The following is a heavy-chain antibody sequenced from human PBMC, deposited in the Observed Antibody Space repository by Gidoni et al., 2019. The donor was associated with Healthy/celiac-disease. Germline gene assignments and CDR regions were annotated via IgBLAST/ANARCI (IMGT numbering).Heavy chain of an antibody. CDR1: GFTFDDYA. CDR3: AKDGTYYDSSGIFQH. CDR2: ISGDGGST. Sequence: EVQLVESGGFVVQPGGSLRLACADSGFTFDDYAMHWVRQAPGKGLECVSLISGDGGSTYYADSVKGRFTISRDNSKNSLYLQMNSLRAEDTALYYCAKDGTYYDSSGIFQHWGQGTLVTVSS. V-gene: IGHV3-43D*03. D-gene: IGHD3-22*01. J-gene: IGHJ1*01.